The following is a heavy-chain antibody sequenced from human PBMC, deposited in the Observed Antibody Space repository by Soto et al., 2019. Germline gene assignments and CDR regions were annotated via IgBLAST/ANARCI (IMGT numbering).Heavy chain of an antibody. CDR2: IYYSGST. J-gene: IGHJ6*02. Sequence: SETLALTCTVSGGSISSGGYYWSWIRQHPGKGLEWIGYIYYSGSTYYNPSLKSRVTISVDTSKNQFSLKLSSVTAADTAVYYCERKKGAPRNTYYYYYGMEVWGQGNTVTVPS. V-gene: IGHV4-31*03. CDR1: GGSISSGGYY. D-gene: IGHD3-16*02. CDR3: ERKKGAPRNTYYYYYGMEV.